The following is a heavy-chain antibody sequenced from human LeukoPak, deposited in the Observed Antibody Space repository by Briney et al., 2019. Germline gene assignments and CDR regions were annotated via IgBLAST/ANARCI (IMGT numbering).Heavy chain of an antibody. CDR1: GFPFSSYS. CDR2: ISSSSSTI. J-gene: IGHJ6*02. Sequence: GSLRLSCAASGFPFSSYSMNWVRQAPGKGLEWVSYISSSSSTIYYADSVKGRFTISRDNAKNSLYLQMNSLRAEDTAVYYCARERWLHYGMDVWGQGTTVTVSS. D-gene: IGHD5-24*01. CDR3: ARERWLHYGMDV. V-gene: IGHV3-48*04.